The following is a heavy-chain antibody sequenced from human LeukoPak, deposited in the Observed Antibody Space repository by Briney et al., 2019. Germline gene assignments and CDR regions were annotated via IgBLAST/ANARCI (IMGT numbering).Heavy chain of an antibody. J-gene: IGHJ4*02. CDR3: ARPDDFWSGYSFL. CDR1: GYTFTGYY. CDR2: INPNSGGT. Sequence: GASVKVSCKASGYTFTGYYMHWVRQAPGQGLEWMGWINPNSGGTNYAQKFQGRVTMTRDTSISTAYMELSRLRSDDTAVYYCARPDDFWSGYSFLWGQGTLVTVSS. V-gene: IGHV1-2*02. D-gene: IGHD3-3*01.